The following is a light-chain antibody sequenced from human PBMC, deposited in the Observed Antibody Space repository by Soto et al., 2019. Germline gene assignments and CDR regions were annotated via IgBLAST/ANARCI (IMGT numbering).Light chain of an antibody. CDR3: QQCYSTPT. Sequence: DLQMTQSPSSLSASVGDRVTITCRASRSISSCLNWYQQKPGKAPNLLIYAASTLQSGVPSRFSGGGSGTDFTLTISSLQPEDFATYYCQQCYSTPTFGQGTRLEIK. J-gene: IGKJ5*01. V-gene: IGKV1-39*01. CDR2: AAS. CDR1: RSISSC.